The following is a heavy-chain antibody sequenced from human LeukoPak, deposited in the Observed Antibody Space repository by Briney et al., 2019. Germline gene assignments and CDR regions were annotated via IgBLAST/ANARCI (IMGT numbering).Heavy chain of an antibody. D-gene: IGHD2-2*01. V-gene: IGHV4-30-4*01. J-gene: IGHJ4*02. CDR1: GGPISSGDYY. CDR2: IYYSGST. CDR3: ARDLIISTSLDY. Sequence: SETLSLTCTVSGGPISSGDYYWSWIRQPPGKGLEWIGYIYYSGSTYYNPSLKSRVTISVDTSKNQFSLKLSSVTAADTAVYYCARDLIISTSLDYWGQGTLVTVSS.